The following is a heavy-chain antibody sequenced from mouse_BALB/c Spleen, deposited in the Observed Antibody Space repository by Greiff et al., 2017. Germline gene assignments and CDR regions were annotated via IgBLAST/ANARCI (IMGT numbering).Heavy chain of an antibody. J-gene: IGHJ4*01. Sequence: QVQLQQPGAELVKPGASVKLSCKASGYTFTSYYMYWVKQRPGQGLEWIGGINPSNGGTNFNEKFKSKATLTVDKSSSTAYMQLSSLTSEDSAVYYCTRLYDYGAMDYWGQGTSVTVSS. V-gene: IGHV1S81*02. CDR3: TRLYDYGAMDY. CDR2: INPSNGGT. CDR1: GYTFTSYY. D-gene: IGHD2-4*01.